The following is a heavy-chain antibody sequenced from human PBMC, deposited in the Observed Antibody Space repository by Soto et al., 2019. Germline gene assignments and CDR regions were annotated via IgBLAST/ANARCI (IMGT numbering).Heavy chain of an antibody. Sequence: GSSVKVSCKASGYTFTSYYMHWVRQAPGRGLEWMGIINPSGGSTSYAQKFQGRVTMTRDTSTSTVYMELSSLRSEDTAVYYCARGVVVPAAIGGRVDDAFDIWG. D-gene: IGHD2-2*02. CDR3: ARGVVVPAAIGGRVDDAFDI. CDR2: INPSGGST. V-gene: IGHV1-46*03. J-gene: IGHJ3*02. CDR1: GYTFTSYY.